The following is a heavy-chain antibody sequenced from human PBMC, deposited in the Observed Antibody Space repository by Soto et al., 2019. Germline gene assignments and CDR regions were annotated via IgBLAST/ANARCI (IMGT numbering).Heavy chain of an antibody. CDR3: ARDWSTTPRTSYCLDV. CDR1: GYTFTSYF. CDR2: INPSGST. D-gene: IGHD3-3*01. J-gene: IGHJ6*01. Sequence: ASVKVSCKASGYTFTSYFMHWVRQAPGQGLEWMGIINPSGSTNYAQKFQGRVTMTRDTSTSTVYMEVSSLRSEDTAVYYCARDWSTTPRTSYCLDVWGQGTTVTVSS. V-gene: IGHV1-46*01.